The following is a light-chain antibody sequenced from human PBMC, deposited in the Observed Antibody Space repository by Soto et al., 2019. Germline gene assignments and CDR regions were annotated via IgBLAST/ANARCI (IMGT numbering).Light chain of an antibody. Sequence: DIVLTQSPATLSVSPGDTVTLSCRASESLFGFLAWYQQKPGQDPRLLMYGVSTMATGIPARFSGGGSATDFTLTISSLQSEESAFYFCQSYNDWPFASGLGTRLEI. CDR3: QSYNDWPFA. CDR1: ESLFGF. V-gene: IGKV3-15*01. CDR2: GVS. J-gene: IGKJ2*01.